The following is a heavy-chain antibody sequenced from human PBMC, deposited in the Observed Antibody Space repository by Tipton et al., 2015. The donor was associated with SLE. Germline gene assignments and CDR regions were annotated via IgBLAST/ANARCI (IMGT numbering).Heavy chain of an antibody. D-gene: IGHD3-10*01. Sequence: TLSLTCSVSGGSISNYYWSWIRQPAGKGLEWIGHIYTSGSTKYNPSLQSRVTISVDTSKNQFSLKLTSVTAADTGVYYCATFRDMVQGVIGAFNIWSQGTMVTVSS. V-gene: IGHV4-4*07. CDR3: ATFRDMVQGVIGAFNI. CDR2: IYTSGST. J-gene: IGHJ3*02. CDR1: GGSISNYY.